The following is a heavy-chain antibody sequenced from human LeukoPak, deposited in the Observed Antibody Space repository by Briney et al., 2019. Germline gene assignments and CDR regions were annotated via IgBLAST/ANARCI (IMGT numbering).Heavy chain of an antibody. CDR3: ARLVYCSSTSGYTMVPFDY. Sequence: SETLSLTCTVSGGSISSSSYYWGWIRQPPGKGLEWIVSIYYSGSTYSNPSLKSRTTISVDTTKNQFSLKLSSVTAADTAVYYCARLVYCSSTSGYTMVPFDYWGQGTLVTVSS. V-gene: IGHV4-39*01. CDR2: IYYSGST. D-gene: IGHD2-2*02. J-gene: IGHJ4*02. CDR1: GGSISSSSYY.